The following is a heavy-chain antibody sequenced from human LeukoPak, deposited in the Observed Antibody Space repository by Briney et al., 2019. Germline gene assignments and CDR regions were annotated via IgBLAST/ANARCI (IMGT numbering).Heavy chain of an antibody. V-gene: IGHV3-21*01. Sequence: GGSLRLSCAASGFTFSSYSMNWVRQAPGKGLEWVSSISSSSSYIYYADSVKGRFTISRDNAKNSLYLQMSSLRAEDTAVYYCARDGSSWYTYYYYYGMDVWGQGTTVTVSS. CDR2: ISSSSSYI. D-gene: IGHD6-13*01. CDR1: GFTFSSYS. CDR3: ARDGSSWYTYYYYYGMDV. J-gene: IGHJ6*02.